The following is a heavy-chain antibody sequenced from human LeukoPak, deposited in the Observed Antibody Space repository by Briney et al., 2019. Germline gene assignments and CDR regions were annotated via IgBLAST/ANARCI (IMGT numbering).Heavy chain of an antibody. CDR2: VYYSGST. D-gene: IGHD5-18*01. J-gene: IGHJ5*02. Sequence: SETLSLTCTVSGGSISIYYWSWIRQPPGKGLEWIGYVYYSGSTNYNPSLKSRVTISVDTSKNQFSLKLSSVTAADTAVYYCARQLSDNWFDPWGQGTLVTVSS. CDR3: ARQLSDNWFDP. V-gene: IGHV4-59*01. CDR1: GGSISIYY.